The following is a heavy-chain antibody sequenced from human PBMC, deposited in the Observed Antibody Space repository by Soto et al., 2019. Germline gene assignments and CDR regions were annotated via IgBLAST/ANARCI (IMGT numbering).Heavy chain of an antibody. Sequence: SETLSLSCTVSGVSISSYYWSWIRQPPGKGLEWIGYIYYSGSTNYNPSLKSRVTISVDTSKNQFSLKLSSVTAADTAVYYCVRDLELTSHYYYGMDVWGQGTTVTVS. V-gene: IGHV4-59*01. J-gene: IGHJ6*02. CDR1: GVSISSYY. CDR3: VRDLELTSHYYYGMDV. CDR2: IYYSGST.